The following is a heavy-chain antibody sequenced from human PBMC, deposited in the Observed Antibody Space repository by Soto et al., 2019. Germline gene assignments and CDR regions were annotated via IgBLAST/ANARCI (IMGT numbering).Heavy chain of an antibody. CDR3: ARALRGDLGGEFDY. V-gene: IGHV4-34*01. CDR2: INHSGST. D-gene: IGHD3-16*01. CDR1: GGSFSGYY. Sequence: PSETLSLTCAVYGGSFSGYYWSWIRQPPGKGLEWIGEINHSGSTNYNPSLKSRVTISVDTSKNQFSLKLSSVTAADTAVYYCARALRGDLGGEFDYWGQGTLVTVSS. J-gene: IGHJ4*02.